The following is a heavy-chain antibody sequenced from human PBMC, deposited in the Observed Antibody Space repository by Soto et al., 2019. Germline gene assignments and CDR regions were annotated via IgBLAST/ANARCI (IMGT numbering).Heavy chain of an antibody. CDR2: INPNSGGT. CDR1: GYTFTCYY. Sequence: ASVKVSCKASGYTFTCYYMHWVRQAPGQGLEWMGWINPNSGGTNYAQKFQGWVTMTRDTSISTAYMELSRLRSDDTAVYYCARGNPGYDFWSGYYIGYYFDYWGQGNLVTVSS. J-gene: IGHJ4*02. V-gene: IGHV1-2*04. D-gene: IGHD3-3*01. CDR3: ARGNPGYDFWSGYYIGYYFDY.